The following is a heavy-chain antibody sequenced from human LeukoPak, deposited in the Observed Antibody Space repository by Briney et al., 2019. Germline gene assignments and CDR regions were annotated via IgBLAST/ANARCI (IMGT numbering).Heavy chain of an antibody. J-gene: IGHJ3*02. D-gene: IGHD2-2*01. CDR3: ARDPGYCSSTSCYAGAFDI. CDR1: GGSISSYY. V-gene: IGHV4-59*01. Sequence: SETLSLTCTVSGGSISSYYWSWIRQPPGKGLEWIGYIYYSGSTNYNPSLKGRVTISVDTSKNQFSLKLSSVTAADTAVYYCARDPGYCSSTSCYAGAFDIWGQGTMVTVSS. CDR2: IYYSGST.